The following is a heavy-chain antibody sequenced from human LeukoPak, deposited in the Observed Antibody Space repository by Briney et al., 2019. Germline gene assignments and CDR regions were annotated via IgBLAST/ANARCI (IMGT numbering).Heavy chain of an antibody. V-gene: IGHV4-4*02. D-gene: IGHD4-17*01. J-gene: IGHJ4*02. CDR2: IYHSGST. Sequence: SETLSLTCAVSSGPISSSNWWSWVRQPPGKGLEWIGEIYHSGSTNYNPSLKSRVTISIDKSKNQFSLKMSSVTAADTAVYYCGAGDSYYFDYWGQGTLITVSS. CDR3: GAGDSYYFDY. CDR1: SGPISSSNW.